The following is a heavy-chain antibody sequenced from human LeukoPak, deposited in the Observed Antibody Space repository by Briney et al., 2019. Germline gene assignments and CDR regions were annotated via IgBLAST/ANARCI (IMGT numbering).Heavy chain of an antibody. Sequence: KPGGSLRLSCAASGFTFTSYAMTWVRQTPGKGLEWVSVIGGGGAITYYADSVKGRFTVSRDDSKNTLYLQVNSLRAEDTAVYFCVKTFQYSSNWYDYWGQGTLVTVSS. CDR1: GFTFTSYA. J-gene: IGHJ5*01. D-gene: IGHD6-6*01. CDR2: IGGGGAIT. CDR3: VKTFQYSSNWYDY. V-gene: IGHV3-23*01.